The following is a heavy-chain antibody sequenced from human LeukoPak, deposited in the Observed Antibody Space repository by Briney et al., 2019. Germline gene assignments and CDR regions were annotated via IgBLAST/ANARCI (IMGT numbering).Heavy chain of an antibody. CDR1: GGTFSSYA. CDR3: ASRYSSGWRRGFDP. D-gene: IGHD6-19*01. Sequence: SVKVSCKASGGTFSSYAISWVRQAPGQGLEWMGGIIPIFGTASYAQKFQGRVTITADESTSTAYMELSSLRSEDTAVYYCASRYSSGWRRGFDPWGQGTLVTVSS. V-gene: IGHV1-69*13. CDR2: IIPIFGTA. J-gene: IGHJ5*02.